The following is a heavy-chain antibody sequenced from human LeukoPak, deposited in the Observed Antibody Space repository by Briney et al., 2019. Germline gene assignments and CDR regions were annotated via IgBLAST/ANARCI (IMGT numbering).Heavy chain of an antibody. CDR2: ISGSGGST. D-gene: IGHD3-3*01. CDR1: GFTFSSYA. Sequence: GGSLRLSCAASGFTFSSYAMSWVRQAPGQGLEWVSAISGSGGSTYYADSVKGRFTISRDNSKNTLYLQMNSLRAEDTAVYYYAKEDNDFWSGYYARRGGDYFDYWGQGTLVTVSS. J-gene: IGHJ4*02. V-gene: IGHV3-23*01. CDR3: AKEDNDFWSGYYARRGGDYFDY.